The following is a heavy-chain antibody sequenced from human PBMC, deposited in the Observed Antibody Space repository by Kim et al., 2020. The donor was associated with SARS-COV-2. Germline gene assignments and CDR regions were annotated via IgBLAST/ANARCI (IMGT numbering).Heavy chain of an antibody. D-gene: IGHD6-13*01. CDR2: IYYSGST. J-gene: IGHJ4*02. V-gene: IGHV4-30-2*01. CDR3: AREDGSSWGEFDY. CDR1: GGSISSGGYS. Sequence: SETLSLTCAVSGGSISSGGYSWSWIRQPPGKGLEWIGYIYYSGSTYYNPSLKSRVTISVDRSKNQFSLKLSSVTAADTAVYYCAREDGSSWGEFDYWGQGTLVTVSS.